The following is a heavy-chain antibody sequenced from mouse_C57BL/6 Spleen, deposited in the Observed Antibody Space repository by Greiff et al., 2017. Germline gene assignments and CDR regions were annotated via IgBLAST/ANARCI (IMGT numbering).Heavy chain of an antibody. Sequence: QVQLQQPGAELVRPGSSVKLSCKASGYTFTSYWMHWVKQRPIQGLEWIGNIDPSDSDTHYNQKFKDKATLTVDKSSSTAYMQLSSLTSEDSAVYYCASGREPGRYWGQGTTLTVSS. D-gene: IGHD6-1*01. CDR3: ASGREPGRY. J-gene: IGHJ2*01. CDR2: IDPSDSDT. V-gene: IGHV1-52*01. CDR1: GYTFTSYW.